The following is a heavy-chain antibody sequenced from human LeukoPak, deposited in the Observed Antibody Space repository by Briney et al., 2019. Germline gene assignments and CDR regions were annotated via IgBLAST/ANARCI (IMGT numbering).Heavy chain of an antibody. CDR2: ISGSGGST. V-gene: IGHV3-23*01. D-gene: IGHD4-11*01. Sequence: PGGSLRLSCAASGFTFSSYAMSWVRQAPGKGLEWVSAISGSGGSTYYADSVKGRFTISRDNSKNTLFPQMNSLRAEDTAVYYCAKRTDYSNYGPFDYWGQGTLVTVSS. CDR1: GFTFSSYA. CDR3: AKRTDYSNYGPFDY. J-gene: IGHJ4*02.